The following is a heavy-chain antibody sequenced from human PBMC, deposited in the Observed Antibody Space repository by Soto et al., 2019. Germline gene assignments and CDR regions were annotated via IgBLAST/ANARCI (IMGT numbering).Heavy chain of an antibody. CDR3: ARDSDTRIAAAGTLDY. Sequence: QVQLVQSGAEVKKPGSSVKVSCKASGGTFSSYTISWVRQAPGQGLEWMGRIIPILGIANSAQKFQGRVPITADKSTSTAYMELSSLRSEDTAVYYCARDSDTRIAAAGTLDYWGQGTLVTVSS. CDR2: IIPILGIA. J-gene: IGHJ4*02. D-gene: IGHD6-13*01. V-gene: IGHV1-69*08. CDR1: GGTFSSYT.